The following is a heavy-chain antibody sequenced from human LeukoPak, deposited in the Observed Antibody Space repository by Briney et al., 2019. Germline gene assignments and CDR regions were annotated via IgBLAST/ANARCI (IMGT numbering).Heavy chain of an antibody. CDR1: GGSISSYY. CDR3: ARQSGSYYRDAFDI. CDR2: IYYSGST. V-gene: IGHV4-59*08. J-gene: IGHJ3*02. D-gene: IGHD1-26*01. Sequence: SETLSLTCTGSGGSISSYYWSWIRQPPGKGLEWIGYIYYSGSTNYNPSLKSRVTISVDTSKNQFSLKLSSVTAADTAVYYCARQSGSYYRDAFDIWGQGTMVTVSS.